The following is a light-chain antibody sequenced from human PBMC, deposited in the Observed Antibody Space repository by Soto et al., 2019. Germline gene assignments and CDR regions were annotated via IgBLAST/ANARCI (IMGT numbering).Light chain of an antibody. Sequence: EIVLMQSPGTLSLSPGERATLSCRASQSVSSSLAWYQQKLGQAPRLLIYGASSRATDISDRFSGSGSGTDFTLTISRLEPEDFAMYYCQHYGTSPRTFGQGTKV. CDR2: GAS. V-gene: IGKV3-20*01. CDR1: QSVSSS. J-gene: IGKJ1*01. CDR3: QHYGTSPRT.